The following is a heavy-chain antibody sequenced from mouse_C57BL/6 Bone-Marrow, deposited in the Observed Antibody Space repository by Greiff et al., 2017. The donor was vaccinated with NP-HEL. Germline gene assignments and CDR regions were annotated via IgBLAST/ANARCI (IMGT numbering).Heavy chain of an antibody. CDR3: ARLRYPHWYFDV. CDR2: LSSGSSTI. J-gene: IGHJ1*03. V-gene: IGHV5-17*01. D-gene: IGHD1-1*01. Sequence: DVMLVESGGGLVKPGGSLKLSCAASGFTFSDYGMHWVRQAPEKGLEWVAYLSSGSSTIYYADTVKGRFTISRDNAKNTLFLQMTSLRSEDTAMYYCARLRYPHWYFDVWGTGTTVTVSS. CDR1: GFTFSDYG.